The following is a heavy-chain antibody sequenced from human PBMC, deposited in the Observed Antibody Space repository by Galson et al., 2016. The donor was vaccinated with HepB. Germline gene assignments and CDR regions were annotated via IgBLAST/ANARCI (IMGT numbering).Heavy chain of an antibody. CDR2: IYYSGST. CDR1: GGSISSGTYY. Sequence: TLSLTCTVSGGSISSGTYYWTWIRHHPGKGLEWIGYIYYSGSTNYNPSLKSRVTISVDTSKNQFSLKLTSVTAADTAIYCCARDPMARGYGDDWFDSWGQGTLVTVSS. D-gene: IGHD3-10*01. CDR3: ARDPMARGYGDDWFDS. V-gene: IGHV4-31*03. J-gene: IGHJ5*01.